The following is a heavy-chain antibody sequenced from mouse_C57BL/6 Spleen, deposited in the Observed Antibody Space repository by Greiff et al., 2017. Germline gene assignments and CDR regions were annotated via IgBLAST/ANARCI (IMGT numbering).Heavy chain of an antibody. V-gene: IGHV1-15*01. D-gene: IGHD3-2*02. CDR1: GYTFTDYE. CDR3: TEAQAMRTWFAY. Sequence: QVQLQQSGAELVRPGASVTLSCTASGYTFTDYEMPWVKQTPVHGLEWIGAIDPETGGTAYNQKFKGKAILTADKSSSTAYMELRSLTSEDSAVYYCTEAQAMRTWFAYWGQGTLVTVSA. CDR2: IDPETGGT. J-gene: IGHJ3*01.